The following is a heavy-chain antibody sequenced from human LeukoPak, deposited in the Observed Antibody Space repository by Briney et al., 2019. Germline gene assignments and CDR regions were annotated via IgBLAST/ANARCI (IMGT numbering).Heavy chain of an antibody. J-gene: IGHJ3*02. V-gene: IGHV3-48*01. CDR1: GFTFSSYS. CDR3: ARDVYCSSTSCFDAFDI. CDR2: ISSSSSTI. Sequence: PGGSLRLSCAASGFTFSSYSMNWVRQAPGKGLEWVSYISSSSSTIYYADSVKGRFTIPRDNAKNSLYLQMNSLRAEDTAVYYCARDVYCSSTSCFDAFDIWGQGTMVTVSS. D-gene: IGHD2-2*01.